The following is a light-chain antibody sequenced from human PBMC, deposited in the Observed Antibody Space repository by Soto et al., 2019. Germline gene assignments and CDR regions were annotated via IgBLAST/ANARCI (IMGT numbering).Light chain of an antibody. CDR2: DVS. Sequence: EIVLTQSPATLSLSPGERATLSCRASQSLGTDFAWYQQKPGQAPRLLIYDVSNRATGIPARFSGSGSGTDFTLTISSLEAEDFAVYYCQQRRNWPLTFGGGTQVEIK. CDR3: QQRRNWPLT. V-gene: IGKV3-11*01. CDR1: QSLGTD. J-gene: IGKJ4*01.